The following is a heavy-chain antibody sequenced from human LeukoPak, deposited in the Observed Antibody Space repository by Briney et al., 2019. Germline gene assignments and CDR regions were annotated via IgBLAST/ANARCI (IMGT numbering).Heavy chain of an antibody. Sequence: PGGSLRLSCAASGFTFSRNWMHWVRQAPGKGLVWVSPINTDGSNTGYADSVEGRFTISRDNAKSTLYLQMDSLRVEDTAVYYCVRGGTSGYGDYWGQGNLVTVSS. CDR3: VRGGTSGYGDY. CDR2: INTDGSNT. V-gene: IGHV3-74*01. D-gene: IGHD3-22*01. CDR1: GFTFSRNW. J-gene: IGHJ4*02.